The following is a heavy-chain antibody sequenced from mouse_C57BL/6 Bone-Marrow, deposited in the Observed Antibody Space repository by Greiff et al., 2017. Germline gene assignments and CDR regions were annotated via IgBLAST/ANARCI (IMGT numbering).Heavy chain of an antibody. J-gene: IGHJ2*01. Sequence: EVQLQQPGAELVRPGASVKLSCTASGFTFTADYMPWVKQRPEQGLEWIGWIDPGNGDTDYASKFQGKATITADTSYNTAYLQLSRLTSEDTAVYYCTTRAGPLDYWGQGTTLTVSS. CDR2: IDPGNGDT. V-gene: IGHV14-4*01. CDR1: GFTFTADY. CDR3: TTRAGPLDY.